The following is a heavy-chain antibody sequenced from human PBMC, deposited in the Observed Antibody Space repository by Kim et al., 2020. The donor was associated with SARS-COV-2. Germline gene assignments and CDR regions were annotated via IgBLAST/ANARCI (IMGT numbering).Heavy chain of an antibody. V-gene: IGHV3-53*01. J-gene: IGHJ4*02. Sequence: GGSLRLSCAVSGLTVTSNHMTWIRQAPGRGLEWVSVIFRGGTTYYAPSVQARFTVSRDYYKNTLSLQMNSLRAEDTAIYYCARDPVADGYSFFDYWGQGTLVTVSS. CDR1: GLTVTSNH. CDR2: IFRGGTT. D-gene: IGHD4-4*01. CDR3: ARDPVADGYSFFDY.